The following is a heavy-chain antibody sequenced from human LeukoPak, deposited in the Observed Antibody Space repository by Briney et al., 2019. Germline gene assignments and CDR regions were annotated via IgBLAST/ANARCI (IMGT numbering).Heavy chain of an antibody. CDR3: ARGPDDDILTGYYL. J-gene: IGHJ4*02. CDR2: INHSGST. Sequence: PSGTLSLTCAVYGGSFSGYYWSWIRQPPGKGLEWIGEINHSGSTNYNPSLKSRVTISVDTSKNQFSLKLSSVTAADTAVYYCARGPDDDILTGYYLWGQGTLVTVSS. V-gene: IGHV4-34*01. CDR1: GGSFSGYY. D-gene: IGHD3-9*01.